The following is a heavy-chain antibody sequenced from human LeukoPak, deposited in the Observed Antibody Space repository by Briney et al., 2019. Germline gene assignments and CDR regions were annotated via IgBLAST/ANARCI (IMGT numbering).Heavy chain of an antibody. CDR3: ARVYYGDYSNWFDP. D-gene: IGHD4-17*01. CDR1: GGSISSYY. J-gene: IGHJ5*02. V-gene: IGHV4-59*01. CDR2: IYYSGST. Sequence: SETLSLTCTVSGGSISSYYWSWIPQPPGEGLEWIGYIYYSGSTNYNPSLKSRVTISVDTSKNQFSLKLSSVTAADTAVYYCARVYYGDYSNWFDPWGQGTLVTVSS.